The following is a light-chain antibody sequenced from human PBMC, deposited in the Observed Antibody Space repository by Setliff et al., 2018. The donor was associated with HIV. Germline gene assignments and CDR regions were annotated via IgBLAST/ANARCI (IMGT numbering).Light chain of an antibody. V-gene: IGLV2-14*01. J-gene: IGLJ1*01. CDR3: SSYTSTYTLYV. CDR2: EVT. Sequence: QSVLTQPASASGSPGQSITISCTGTSSDVGGYNYVSWYQHHPGKAPKLMIYEVTNRPSGVSTRFSGSKSGNTASLTISGLQAEDDANYYCSSYTSTYTLYVFGTGTKVTVL. CDR1: SSDVGGYNY.